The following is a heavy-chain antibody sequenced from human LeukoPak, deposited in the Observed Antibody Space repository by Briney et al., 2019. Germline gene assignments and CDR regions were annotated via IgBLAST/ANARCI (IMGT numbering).Heavy chain of an antibody. CDR1: GGSIRSSDYC. V-gene: IGHV4-39*01. CDR2: ITYGGTT. J-gene: IGHJ4*02. D-gene: IGHD3-10*01. CDR3: ARYVVYGSGKYYFDY. Sequence: SETLSLTCFVSGGSIRSSDYCWSWIRQPPGKEVEWIASITYGGTTYYNPSLQSRVTISVDTSKNQFSLRLNSVTAADTAVYFRARYVVYGSGKYYFDYWGQGSLVTVSS.